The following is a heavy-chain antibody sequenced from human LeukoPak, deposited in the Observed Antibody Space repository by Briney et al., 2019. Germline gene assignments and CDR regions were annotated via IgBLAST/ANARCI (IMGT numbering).Heavy chain of an antibody. CDR2: INPNSGGT. J-gene: IGHJ4*02. Sequence: ASVKVSCKASGGTFTGYYMHWVRQAPGQGLEWIGRINPNSGGTNYAQKFQGRVTMTRDASISTAYMELSRLRSDDTAVYYCARVAGYCSSTSAAGGSCYSPDYWGQGTLVTVSS. CDR1: GGTFTGYY. D-gene: IGHD2-2*01. CDR3: ARVAGYCSSTSAAGGSCYSPDY. V-gene: IGHV1-2*06.